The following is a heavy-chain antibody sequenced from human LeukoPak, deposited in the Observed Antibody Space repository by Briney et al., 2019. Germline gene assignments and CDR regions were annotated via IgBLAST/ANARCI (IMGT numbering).Heavy chain of an antibody. D-gene: IGHD3-10*01. J-gene: IGHJ4*02. CDR1: GFTVSSNY. Sequence: PGGSLRLSCAASGFTVSSNYMSWVRQAPGKGLEWVSVIYSGGSIYYADSVKGRFTVSRDNSKNTLYLQMNSLRAEDTAVYYCATDENYGSYHYWGQGTLVTVSS. CDR3: ATDENYGSYHY. CDR2: IYSGGSI. V-gene: IGHV3-53*01.